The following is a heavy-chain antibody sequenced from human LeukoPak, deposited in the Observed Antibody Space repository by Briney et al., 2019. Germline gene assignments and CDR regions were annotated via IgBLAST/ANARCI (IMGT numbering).Heavy chain of an antibody. J-gene: IGHJ4*02. CDR3: ARGDYGDYESEVS. D-gene: IGHD4-17*01. V-gene: IGHV3-11*06. Sequence: PGGSLRLSCAASGFTFSDYYMSWIRQAPGKGLEWVSYISSSSSYTNYADSVKGRFTISRDNAKNSLYLQMNSLRAEDTAVYYCARGDYGDYESEVSWGQGTLSPSPQ. CDR1: GFTFSDYY. CDR2: ISSSSSYT.